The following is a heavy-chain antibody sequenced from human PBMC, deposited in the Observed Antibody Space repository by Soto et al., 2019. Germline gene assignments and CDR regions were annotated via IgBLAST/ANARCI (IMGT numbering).Heavy chain of an antibody. CDR1: GYTFTGHY. J-gene: IGHJ3*02. D-gene: IGHD3-10*01. CDR3: AREPMVRAAHGFDI. CDR2: INANSVGT. Sequence: GASVKVSCKASGYTFTGHYMHWVRQAPGQGLEWMGWINANSVGTNYAQKFQGRVTMTRDTSISTAYMELSRLRSDDTAVYYCAREPMVRAAHGFDIWGQGTMVT. V-gene: IGHV1-2*02.